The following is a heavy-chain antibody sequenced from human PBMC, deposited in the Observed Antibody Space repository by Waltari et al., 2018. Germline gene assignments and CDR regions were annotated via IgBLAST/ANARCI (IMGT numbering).Heavy chain of an antibody. V-gene: IGHV4-39*01. J-gene: IGHJ3*02. Sequence: QLQLQESGPGLVKPSETLSLTCPVSGGSISSSSYYWGWIRQPPGKGLEWVGGIYYSGSTYYDPSVKSRVTISGDTSKNQFSLKLSSVTAADTAVYYCARARPIAVAGNDAFDIWGQGTMVTVSS. CDR1: GGSISSSSYY. CDR3: ARARPIAVAGNDAFDI. CDR2: IYYSGST. D-gene: IGHD6-19*01.